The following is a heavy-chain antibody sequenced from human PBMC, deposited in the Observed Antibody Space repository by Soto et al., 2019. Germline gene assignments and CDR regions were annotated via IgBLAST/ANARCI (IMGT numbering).Heavy chain of an antibody. V-gene: IGHV3-23*01. CDR2: ISGSGGST. CDR3: ARSGEVELRDPRSGRPEYCGMDV. D-gene: IGHD1-7*01. Sequence: PGGSLRLSCAASGFAFSSYAMSWVRQAPGKGLEWVSAISGSGGSTYYADSVKGRFTISRDNSKNTLYLQMNSLRAEDTAVYYCARSGEVELRDPRSGRPEYCGMDVWGQGTTVTVSS. J-gene: IGHJ6*02. CDR1: GFAFSSYA.